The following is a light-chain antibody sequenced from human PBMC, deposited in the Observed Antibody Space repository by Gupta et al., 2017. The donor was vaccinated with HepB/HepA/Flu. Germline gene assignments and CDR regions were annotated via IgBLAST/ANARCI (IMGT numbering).Light chain of an antibody. CDR3: CSYAAYNTWV. V-gene: IGLV2-11*01. CDR1: SSYVATYNF. Sequence: QSALTHPRSVSGSPGQSVTISCTTTSSYVATYNFVSWYQQHPGKVPKLMIYDVTKRPSGVPDRFSGSKSGNTASLTISGLQAEDEAEYYCCSYAAYNTWVFGGGTKVTVL. CDR2: DVT. J-gene: IGLJ3*02.